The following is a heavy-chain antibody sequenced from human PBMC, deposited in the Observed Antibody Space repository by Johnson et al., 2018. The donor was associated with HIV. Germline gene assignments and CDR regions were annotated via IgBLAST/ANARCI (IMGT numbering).Heavy chain of an antibody. CDR2: INWNGGST. V-gene: IGHV3-20*04. CDR1: GFTFEDYG. D-gene: IGHD5-12*01. Sequence: VQLVESGGGVVRPGGSLRLSCAVSGFTFEDYGISWVRQAPGKGLEWVSDINWNGGSTDYADSVKGRFTISRDNAKNSLYMQMDSLRAEDTAVYYCAKCRGLGARGAFDIWGQGTMVTVSS. CDR3: AKCRGLGARGAFDI. J-gene: IGHJ3*02.